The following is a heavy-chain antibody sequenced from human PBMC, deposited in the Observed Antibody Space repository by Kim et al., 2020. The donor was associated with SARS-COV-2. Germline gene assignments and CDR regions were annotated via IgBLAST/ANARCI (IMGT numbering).Heavy chain of an antibody. Sequence: GGSLRLSCAASGFTFSSYAMHWVRQAPGKGLEWVAVISYDGSNKYYVDSVKGRFTISRDNSKNTLYLQMNSLRAEDTAVYYCARGGRLGSPNWYFDLWGRGTLVTASS. CDR2: ISYDGSNK. V-gene: IGHV3-30*04. J-gene: IGHJ2*01. CDR3: ARGGRLGSPNWYFDL. D-gene: IGHD3-16*01. CDR1: GFTFSSYA.